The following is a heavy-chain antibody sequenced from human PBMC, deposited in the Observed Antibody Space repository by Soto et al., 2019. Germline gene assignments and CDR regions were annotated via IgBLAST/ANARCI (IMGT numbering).Heavy chain of an antibody. D-gene: IGHD6-13*01. Sequence: QVQLVQSGAEVKKPGASVKVSCKASGYTFTSYYMHWVRQAPGQGLEWMGIINPSGGSTSYAQKFQGRVTMTRDTSTSTVYMELSSLRSEDTAVYYCAREDSSSWYNFRVMFGYWGQGTLVTVSS. J-gene: IGHJ4*02. CDR3: AREDSSSWYNFRVMFGY. CDR2: INPSGGST. V-gene: IGHV1-46*03. CDR1: GYTFTSYY.